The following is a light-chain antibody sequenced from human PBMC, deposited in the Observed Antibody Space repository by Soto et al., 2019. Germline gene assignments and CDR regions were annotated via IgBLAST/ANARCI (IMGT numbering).Light chain of an antibody. V-gene: IGKV1-9*01. J-gene: IGKJ4*01. CDR1: QALSNY. Sequence: DIQLTPSPSVLSASVGDPVTITCRARQALSNYLAWYQQKPGKAPDLLIYSASTLQSGVPSRFSGSGSETEFSLTIRALQPEDFATYYCQQLSRYPLTFGGGTKVDI. CDR3: QQLSRYPLT. CDR2: SAS.